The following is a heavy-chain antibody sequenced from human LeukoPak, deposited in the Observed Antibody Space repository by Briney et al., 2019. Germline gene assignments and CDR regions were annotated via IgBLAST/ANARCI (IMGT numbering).Heavy chain of an antibody. CDR3: VKWNGDFLTGYYLDD. CDR2: ISSSGTTI. Sequence: PGGSLRLSCAASGFTFSSYEMNWVRQAPGKGLEGVSYISSSGTTIYYADSVKDRFTISRDDSKNTLYLQMSSLRAEDTAMYYCVKWNGDFLTGYYLDDWGQGTLVTVSS. J-gene: IGHJ4*02. D-gene: IGHD3-9*01. CDR1: GFTFSSYE. V-gene: IGHV3-48*03.